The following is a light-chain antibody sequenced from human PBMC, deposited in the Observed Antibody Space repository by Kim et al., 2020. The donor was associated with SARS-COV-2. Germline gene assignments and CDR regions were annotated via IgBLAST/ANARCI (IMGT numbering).Light chain of an antibody. V-gene: IGLV10-54*01. CDR2: RNN. Sequence: QEGLTQPPSVSKGLRQTATLTCTGNSNNVGNQGAAWLQQHQGHPPKLLSYRNNNRPSGISERFSASRSGDTASLTITGLQPEDEADYYCSAWDSSLSAWVFGGGTQLAVL. CDR3: SAWDSSLSAWV. J-gene: IGLJ2*01. CDR1: SNNVGNQG.